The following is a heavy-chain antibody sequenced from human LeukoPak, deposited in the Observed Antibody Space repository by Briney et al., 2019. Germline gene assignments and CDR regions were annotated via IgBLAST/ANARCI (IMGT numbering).Heavy chain of an antibody. CDR1: GFTFGTYW. V-gene: IGHV3-7*03. J-gene: IGHJ4*02. CDR3: ARDKIVGATIFDC. Sequence: GGSLRLSCAASGFTFGTYWMSWVRQAPGKGPEWVANINQAGSEIYYVDSVKGRFTITRDNVQNSLHLQMDSLRAEDTAVYYCARDKIVGATIFDCWGQGTLVTVSS. D-gene: IGHD1-26*01. CDR2: INQAGSEI.